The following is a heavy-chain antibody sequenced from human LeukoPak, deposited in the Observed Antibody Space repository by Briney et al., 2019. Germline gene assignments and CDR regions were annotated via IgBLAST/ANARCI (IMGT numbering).Heavy chain of an antibody. J-gene: IGHJ5*02. CDR2: INHSGST. CDR3: ARGSYCSSTSCYLVWFDP. D-gene: IGHD2-2*01. V-gene: IGHV4-34*01. CDR1: GGSFSGYY. Sequence: SETLSLTCAVYGGSFSGYYWSWIRQPPGKGLEWIGEINHSGSTNYNPSLRSRVTISVDTSKNQFYLKLSSVTAADTAVYYCARGSYCSSTSCYLVWFDPWGQGTLVTVSS.